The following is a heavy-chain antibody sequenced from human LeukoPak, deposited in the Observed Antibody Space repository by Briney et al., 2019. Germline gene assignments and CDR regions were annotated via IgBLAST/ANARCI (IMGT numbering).Heavy chain of an antibody. Sequence: PSETLSLTCTVSGYSIRSGYYWGWIRQPPGKGLERIGSIYHSGSTYYNPSLKSRVTISVDTSKNQFSLKLSSVTAADTAVYYCARGYYYYYYMDVWGKGTTVTVSS. CDR2: IYHSGST. J-gene: IGHJ6*03. V-gene: IGHV4-38-2*02. CDR3: ARGYYYYYYMDV. CDR1: GYSIRSGYY.